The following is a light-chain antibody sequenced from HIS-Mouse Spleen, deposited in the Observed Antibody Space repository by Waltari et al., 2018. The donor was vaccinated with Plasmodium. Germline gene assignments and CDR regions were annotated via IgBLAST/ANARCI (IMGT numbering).Light chain of an antibody. CDR3: YSTDSSGNHRV. Sequence: SYELTQPPSVSVSPGQTARITCSGDALPKHYAYWYQQKSGQAPVLGIYEDSKRPSGSPERVSGSSSGTRATLTISGAQVEDEADYYCYSTDSSGNHRVFGGGTKLTVL. J-gene: IGLJ3*02. CDR2: EDS. CDR1: ALPKHY. V-gene: IGLV3-10*01.